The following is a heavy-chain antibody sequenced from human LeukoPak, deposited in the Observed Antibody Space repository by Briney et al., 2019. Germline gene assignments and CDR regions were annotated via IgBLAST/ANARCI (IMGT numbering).Heavy chain of an antibody. CDR2: INSDGSST. D-gene: IGHD6-13*01. V-gene: IGHV3-74*01. J-gene: IGHJ4*02. Sequence: PGGSLRLSCAASGFTFSGYWMHWVRQAPGKGLVWVSRINSDGSSTSYADSVKGRFTISRDNAKNTLYLQMNSLRAGDTAVYYCARGSGHSSSWFVDYWGQGTLVTVSS. CDR3: ARGSGHSSSWFVDY. CDR1: GFTFSGYW.